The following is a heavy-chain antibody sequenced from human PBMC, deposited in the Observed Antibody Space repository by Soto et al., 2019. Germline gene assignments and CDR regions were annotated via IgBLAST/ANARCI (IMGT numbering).Heavy chain of an antibody. V-gene: IGHV3-48*02. CDR2: ISSSSSTI. Sequence: GGSLRLSCAASGFSFSSYSMNWVRQAPGKGLEWVSYISSSSSTIYYADSVKGRFTISRDNAKNSLYLQMNSLRDEDTAVYYCARDQEVSAAGTFYYYYGMDVWGQGTTVTVSS. J-gene: IGHJ6*02. CDR1: GFSFSSYS. CDR3: ARDQEVSAAGTFYYYYGMDV. D-gene: IGHD6-13*01.